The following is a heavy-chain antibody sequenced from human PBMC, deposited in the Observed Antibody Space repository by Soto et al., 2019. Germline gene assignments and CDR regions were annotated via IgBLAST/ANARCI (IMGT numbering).Heavy chain of an antibody. V-gene: IGHV4-59*11. J-gene: IGHJ4*02. CDR3: ARLADYYDSSGYSWKYYFDH. CDR2: FFNSGST. D-gene: IGHD3-22*01. Sequence: ETLSLTCTVSGGSISRHYWSWIRQPPGKGLEWIGDFFNSGSTNYNPSLKSRVTLSIDTSKNRFSLKLTSVTAADTAMYYCARLADYYDSSGYSWKYYFDHWGQGALVTVSS. CDR1: GGSISRHY.